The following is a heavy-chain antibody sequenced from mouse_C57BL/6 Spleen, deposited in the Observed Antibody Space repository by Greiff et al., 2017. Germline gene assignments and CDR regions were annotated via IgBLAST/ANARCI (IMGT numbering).Heavy chain of an antibody. Sequence: EVKLMESGPELVKPGASVKMSCKASGYTFTDYNMHWVKQSHGKSLEWIGYINPNNGGTSYNQKFKGKATLTVNKSSSTAYMELRSLTSEDSAVYYCYYGSSYFDYWGQGTTLTVSS. V-gene: IGHV1-22*01. D-gene: IGHD1-1*01. CDR3: YYGSSYFDY. CDR1: GYTFTDYN. J-gene: IGHJ2*01. CDR2: INPNNGGT.